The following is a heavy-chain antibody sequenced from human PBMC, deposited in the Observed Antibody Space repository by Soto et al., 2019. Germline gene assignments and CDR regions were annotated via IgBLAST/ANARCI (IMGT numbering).Heavy chain of an antibody. CDR1: GFAFSTYA. CDR3: AKVTKRAAAGRYEYYKYGMDV. J-gene: IGHJ6*02. V-gene: IGHV3-23*01. Sequence: GGSLRLSCAASGFAFSTYAMTWVRHAPGKGLEWVSVISGSGGSSHYADSVKGRFTISRDNSKNTLFLQMNGLRAEDTAVYYCAKVTKRAAAGRYEYYKYGMDVWGQGTTVTVSS. D-gene: IGHD6-13*01. CDR2: ISGSGGSS.